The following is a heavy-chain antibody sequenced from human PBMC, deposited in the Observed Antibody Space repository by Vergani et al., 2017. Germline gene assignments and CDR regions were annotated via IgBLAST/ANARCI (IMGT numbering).Heavy chain of an antibody. CDR3: ARFARLGYCSGGSCFHFDY. Sequence: EVQLVESGGGLVQPGGSLRLSCAASGFTFSSSEMNWVRQAQVKGLEWVSYISSSGSTVYYADSVKGRFTISRDNAKNSLYLQMNSLRAEDPAVYYCARFARLGYCSGGSCFHFDYWGQGTLVTVSS. D-gene: IGHD2-15*01. V-gene: IGHV3-48*03. J-gene: IGHJ4*02. CDR1: GFTFSSSE. CDR2: ISSSGSTV.